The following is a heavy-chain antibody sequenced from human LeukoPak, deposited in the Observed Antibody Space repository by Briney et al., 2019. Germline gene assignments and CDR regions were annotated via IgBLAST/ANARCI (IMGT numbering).Heavy chain of an antibody. CDR3: ARGTGTTNFDY. Sequence: SETLSLTCTVPGGSISSYYWSWIRQPPGKGLEWIGYIYYSGSTNYNPSLKSRVTISVDTSKNQFSLKVDSVTAADAAVYFCARGTGTTNFDYWGQGTLVTVSS. CDR1: GGSISSYY. CDR2: IYYSGST. J-gene: IGHJ4*02. V-gene: IGHV4-59*08. D-gene: IGHD1-1*01.